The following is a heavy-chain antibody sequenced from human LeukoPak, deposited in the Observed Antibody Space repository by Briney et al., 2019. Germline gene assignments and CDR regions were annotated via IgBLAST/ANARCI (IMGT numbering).Heavy chain of an antibody. CDR3: ARERPAAMPDY. CDR2: ISYDGSNK. Sequence: PGGSLRLSCAASGFTFSSYAMHWVRQAPGKGLEWVGVISYDGSNKYYADSVKGRFTISRDNSKNTLYLQMNSLRAEDTAVYYCARERPAAMPDYWGQGTLVTVSS. V-gene: IGHV3-30*04. J-gene: IGHJ4*02. D-gene: IGHD2-2*01. CDR1: GFTFSSYA.